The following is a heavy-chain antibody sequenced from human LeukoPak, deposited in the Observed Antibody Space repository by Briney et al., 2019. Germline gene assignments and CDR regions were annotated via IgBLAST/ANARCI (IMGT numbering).Heavy chain of an antibody. V-gene: IGHV1-46*03. CDR2: INPSAGRT. Sequence: RASVKVSCKSSGYTFTNYYMHWVRQAPGPGLERMGIINPSAGRTTYAQKFQGRVSVTRDTSRSTVYMELSSLTSEDTAVYYCARSRGFSGYDYVDHWGQGTLVTVSS. CDR1: GYTFTNYY. CDR3: ARSRGFSGYDYVDH. D-gene: IGHD5-12*01. J-gene: IGHJ4*02.